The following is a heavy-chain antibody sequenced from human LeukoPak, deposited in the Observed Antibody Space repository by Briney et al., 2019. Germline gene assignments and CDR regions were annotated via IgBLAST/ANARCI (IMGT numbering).Heavy chain of an antibody. D-gene: IGHD5-18*01. CDR2: IYYSGST. Sequence: SETLSLTCTVSGGSISSSSYYWGWIRQPPGKGLEWIGSIYYSGSTYYNPSLKSRDTISVDTSKNQFSLKLSSVTAADTAVYYCARSGYSYGYARLYYNWFDPWGQGTLVTVSS. V-gene: IGHV4-39*07. CDR3: ARSGYSYGYARLYYNWFDP. J-gene: IGHJ5*02. CDR1: GGSISSSSYY.